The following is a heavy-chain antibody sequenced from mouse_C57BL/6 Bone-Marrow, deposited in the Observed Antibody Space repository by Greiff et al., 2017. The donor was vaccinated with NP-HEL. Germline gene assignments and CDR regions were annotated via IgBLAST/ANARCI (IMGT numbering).Heavy chain of an antibody. V-gene: IGHV1-4*01. CDR1: GYTFTSYT. Sequence: VQGVESGAELARPGASVKMSCKASGYTFTSYTMHWVKQRPGQGLEWIGYINPSSGYTKYNQKFKDKATLTADKSSSTAYMQLSSLTSEDSAVYYCARDSSGYWGQGTTLTVSS. CDR2: INPSSGYT. CDR3: ARDSSGY. D-gene: IGHD3-2*02. J-gene: IGHJ2*01.